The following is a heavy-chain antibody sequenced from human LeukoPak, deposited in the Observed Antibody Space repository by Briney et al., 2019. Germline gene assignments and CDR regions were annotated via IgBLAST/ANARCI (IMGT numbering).Heavy chain of an antibody. CDR1: GGSISSYY. CDR3: ARHSSVGYYTTGGY. CDR2: IYYSGST. D-gene: IGHD3-3*01. Sequence: SETLSLTCTVSGGSISSYYWSWIRQPPGKGLVWIGYIYYSGSTNYNPSLKSRVTISVDTSKNQFSLKLSSVTAADAAVYYCARHSSVGYYTTGGYWGQGTLVTVSS. V-gene: IGHV4-59*08. J-gene: IGHJ4*02.